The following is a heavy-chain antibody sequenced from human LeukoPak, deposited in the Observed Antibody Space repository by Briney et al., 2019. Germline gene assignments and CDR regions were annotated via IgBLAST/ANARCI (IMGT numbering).Heavy chain of an antibody. CDR3: ATSPESSVPD. J-gene: IGHJ4*02. V-gene: IGHV3-7*01. CDR1: GFTFSGYW. D-gene: IGHD3-22*01. Sequence: GGSLRLSCAASGFTFSGYWMSWVRQAPRKGLEWVANINQDGSIIHYVDSAQGRFTISRDNAKNSLYLQMIYLRAEDTALYDCATSPESSVPDWGQGTLVTVSS. CDR2: INQDGSII.